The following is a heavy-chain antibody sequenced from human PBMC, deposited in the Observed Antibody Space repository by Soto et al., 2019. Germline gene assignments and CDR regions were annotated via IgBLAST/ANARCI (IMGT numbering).Heavy chain of an antibody. CDR1: GYTFTGYY. J-gene: IGHJ5*02. Sequence: GASVKVSCKASGYTFTGYYMHWVRQAPGQGLEWMGWINPNSGGTNYAQKFQGWVTMTRDTSISTAYMELSRLRSDDTAVYYCARANTVTKSEPSKAWLDPWGQGTLVPVYS. CDR3: ARANTVTKSEPSKAWLDP. V-gene: IGHV1-2*04. D-gene: IGHD4-17*01. CDR2: INPNSGGT.